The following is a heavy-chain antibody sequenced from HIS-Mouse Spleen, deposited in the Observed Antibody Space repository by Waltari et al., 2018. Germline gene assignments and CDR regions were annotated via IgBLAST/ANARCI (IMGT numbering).Heavy chain of an antibody. V-gene: IGHV4-39*07. CDR3: AREIPYSSSWYDWYFDL. Sequence: QLQLQESGPGLVKPSETLSLTCTVSGCSISSSSYYWGWIRQPPGKALEWIGSIYYSGSTYYNTSLKSRVTISVDTSKNQFSLKLSSVTAADTAVYYCAREIPYSSSWYDWYFDLWGRGTLVTVSS. D-gene: IGHD6-13*01. J-gene: IGHJ2*01. CDR1: GCSISSSSYY. CDR2: IYYSGST.